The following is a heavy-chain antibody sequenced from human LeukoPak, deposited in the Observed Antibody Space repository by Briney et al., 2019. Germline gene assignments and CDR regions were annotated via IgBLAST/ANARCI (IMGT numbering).Heavy chain of an antibody. CDR1: GGSISSYY. V-gene: IGHV4-4*07. CDR3: ARVMMRSGSSTYYFDY. CDR2: IYTSGST. D-gene: IGHD1-26*01. Sequence: PSETLSLTCTVSGGSISSYYWSWIRQPAGKGLEWIGRIYTSGSTNYNPSPKSRVTMSVDTSKNQFSLKLSSVTAADTAVYYCARVMMRSGSSTYYFDYWGQGTLVTVSS. J-gene: IGHJ4*02.